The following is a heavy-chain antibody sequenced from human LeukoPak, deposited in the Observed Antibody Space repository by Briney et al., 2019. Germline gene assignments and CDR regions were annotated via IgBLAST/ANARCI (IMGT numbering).Heavy chain of an antibody. CDR1: GFTFNTYN. V-gene: IGHV3-23*01. J-gene: IGHJ4*02. D-gene: IGHD2-2*01. CDR2: ISGSGGST. CDR3: ARDPGYCSSTSCYWGFDY. Sequence: GGSLRLSCAASGFTFNTYNMSWVRQAPGKGLEWVSAISGSGGSTYYADSVKGRFTISRDNAKNSLYLQMNSLRAENTAVYYCARDPGYCSSTSCYWGFDYWGQGTLVTVSS.